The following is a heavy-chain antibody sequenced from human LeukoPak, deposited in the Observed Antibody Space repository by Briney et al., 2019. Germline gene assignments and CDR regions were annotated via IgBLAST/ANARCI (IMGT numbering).Heavy chain of an antibody. V-gene: IGHV1-2*02. CDR3: ASRGIFGVAGDYYYYMDV. CDR2: INPNSGGT. J-gene: IGHJ6*03. CDR1: GYTFTGYY. D-gene: IGHD3-3*01. Sequence: ASVKVSCKASGYTFTGYYMHWVRQAPGQGFEWMGWINPNSGGTNYAQKFQGRVTMTRDTSISTVYMELSRLRSDDTAVYYCASRGIFGVAGDYYYYMDVWGKGTTVTVSS.